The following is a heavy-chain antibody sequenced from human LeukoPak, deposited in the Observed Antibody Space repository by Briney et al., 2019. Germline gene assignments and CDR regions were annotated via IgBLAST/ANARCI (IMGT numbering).Heavy chain of an antibody. CDR3: ARGRTGAAALDF. V-gene: IGHV4-34*01. CDR1: GGSFSGHY. Sequence: SETLSLTCAVYGGSFSGHYWNWIRQAPGKGLEWIGESTHTGSTNYNPPLKSRVTISVDTSKNQFSLKLTSVSAADTAVYHCARGRTGAAALDFWGPGTLVTVSS. D-gene: IGHD2-2*01. J-gene: IGHJ4*02. CDR2: STHTGST.